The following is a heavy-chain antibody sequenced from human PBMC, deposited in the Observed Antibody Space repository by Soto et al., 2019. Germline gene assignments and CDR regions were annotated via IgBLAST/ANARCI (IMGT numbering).Heavy chain of an antibody. CDR3: ARDRRYYGMDV. J-gene: IGHJ6*02. V-gene: IGHV4-30-2*01. Sequence: SETLSLTCAASGGSISSGGYSWSWIRQPPGKGLEWIGYIYHSGSTYYNPSLKSRVTISVDRSKNQFSLKLSSVTAADTAVYYCARDRRYYGMDVWGQGTTVTVSS. CDR2: IYHSGST. CDR1: GGSISSGGYS.